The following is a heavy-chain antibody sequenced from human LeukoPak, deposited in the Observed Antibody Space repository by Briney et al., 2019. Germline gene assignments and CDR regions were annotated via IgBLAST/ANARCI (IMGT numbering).Heavy chain of an antibody. D-gene: IGHD6-13*01. CDR2: IIPILGIA. V-gene: IGHV1-69*04. CDR1: GYTFTSYD. CDR3: ARDLPRPSLPGIAAAGAETFFDY. Sequence: SVKVSCKASGYTFTSYDISWVRQAPGQGLEWMGRIIPILGIANYAQKFQGRVTITADKSTSTAYMELSSLRSEDTAVYYCARDLPRPSLPGIAAAGAETFFDYWGQGTLVTVSS. J-gene: IGHJ4*02.